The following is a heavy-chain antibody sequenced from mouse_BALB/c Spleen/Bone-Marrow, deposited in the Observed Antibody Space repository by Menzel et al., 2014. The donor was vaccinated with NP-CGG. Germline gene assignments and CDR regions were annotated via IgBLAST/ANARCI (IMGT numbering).Heavy chain of an antibody. D-gene: IGHD1-1*01. CDR2: IDPANGNT. CDR1: GFNIKDTY. V-gene: IGHV14-3*02. CDR3: ARGDYYGGSFFAY. J-gene: IGHJ3*01. Sequence: EVQRVESGADLVKPGASVKLSCTASGFNIKDTYMHWVKQRPEQGLEWIGRIDPANGNTKYDPKFQGKATITADTSSNTAYLQLSSLTSEDTAVYYCARGDYYGGSFFAYSGQGTLVPVSA.